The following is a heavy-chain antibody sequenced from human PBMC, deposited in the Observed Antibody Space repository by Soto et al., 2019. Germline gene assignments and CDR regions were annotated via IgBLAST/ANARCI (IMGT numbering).Heavy chain of an antibody. Sequence: QVQLVQSGAEVKKPGASVKVSCKASGYTFTSYGISWVRQAPGQGLEWMGWISAYNGNTNYAQKLQGRVTMTTDTSTSTAYMELRSLRSDYTAVYYCARALEPLSAMVRFDYWGQGTLVTVSS. V-gene: IGHV1-18*01. J-gene: IGHJ4*02. CDR1: GYTFTSYG. CDR2: ISAYNGNT. CDR3: ARALEPLSAMVRFDY. D-gene: IGHD5-18*01.